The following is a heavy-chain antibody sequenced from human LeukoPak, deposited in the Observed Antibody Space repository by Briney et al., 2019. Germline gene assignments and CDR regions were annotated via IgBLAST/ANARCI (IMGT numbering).Heavy chain of an antibody. CDR2: ISAYNGNT. D-gene: IGHD6-19*01. J-gene: IGHJ5*02. CDR3: AICSSGWHIGVLNWFDP. CDR1: GYTFTSYG. Sequence: ASVKVFCKASGYTFTSYGIRWVRQAPGHGLEWMGWISAYNGNTNYAQKLHGRVTMTTDTSTSTAYMELRSLISDDTAVYYCAICSSGWHIGVLNWFDPWGQGTLVTVSS. V-gene: IGHV1-18*01.